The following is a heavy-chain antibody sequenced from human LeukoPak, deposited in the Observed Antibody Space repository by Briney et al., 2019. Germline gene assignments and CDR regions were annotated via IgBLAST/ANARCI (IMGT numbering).Heavy chain of an antibody. CDR1: GFTFDDYG. CDR2: INWNGGST. CDR3: ARDPGSLVGRVYNPRPFDY. D-gene: IGHD5-24*01. J-gene: IGHJ4*02. V-gene: IGHV3-20*04. Sequence: PGGSLRLSCAASGFTFDDYGMSWVRQAPGKGLEWVSGINWNGGSTGYADSVKGRFTISRDNAKNSLYLQMNSLRAEDTALYYCARDPGSLVGRVYNPRPFDYWGQGTLVTVSS.